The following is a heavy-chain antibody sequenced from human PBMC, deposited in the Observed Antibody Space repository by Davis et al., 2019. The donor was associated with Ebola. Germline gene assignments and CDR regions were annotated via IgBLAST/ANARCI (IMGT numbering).Heavy chain of an antibody. CDR2: INHSGST. CDR1: GGSLSNYY. V-gene: IGHV4-34*01. Sequence: SETLSLTCAVYGGSLSNYYWSWIRQPPGKGLEWIGEINHSGSTNYNPSLKSRVTISVDTSKNQFSLKLSSVTAAETAMYYCARGWDHDAFDFWGQGTMVTVSS. J-gene: IGHJ3*01. CDR3: ARGWDHDAFDF. D-gene: IGHD1-26*01.